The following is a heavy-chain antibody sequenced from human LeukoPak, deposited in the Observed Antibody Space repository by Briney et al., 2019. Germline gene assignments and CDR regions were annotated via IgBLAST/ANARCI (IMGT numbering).Heavy chain of an antibody. Sequence: PGGSLSLSCAASGFTFSQAWMTWVRQAPGKGLEWIGRVKSKTDGETTDYAAPVKGRFTISRDDSKNTLYLQMNSLKTEDTAVYYCTTDVPFFYGDGAFDTWGERRIVSVSS. CDR2: VKSKTDGETT. CDR3: TTDVPFFYGDGAFDT. V-gene: IGHV3-15*01. CDR1: GFTFSQAW. J-gene: IGHJ3*02. D-gene: IGHD4-17*01.